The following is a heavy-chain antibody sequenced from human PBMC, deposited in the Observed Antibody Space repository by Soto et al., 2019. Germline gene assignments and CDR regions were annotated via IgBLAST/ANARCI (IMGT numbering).Heavy chain of an antibody. CDR2: ISAYNGNT. J-gene: IGHJ6*02. CDR1: GYTFTSYG. CDR3: ARVNAPEYSSSLYGMDV. V-gene: IGHV1-18*01. Sequence: GASVKVSCKASGYTFTSYGISWVRQAPGQGLEWMGWISAYNGNTNYAQKLQGRVTMTTDTSTSTAYMELRSLRSDDTAVYYCARVNAPEYSSSLYGMDVWGQGTTVTVSS. D-gene: IGHD6-13*01.